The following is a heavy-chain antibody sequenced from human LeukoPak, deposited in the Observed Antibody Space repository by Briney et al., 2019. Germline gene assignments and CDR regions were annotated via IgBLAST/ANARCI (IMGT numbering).Heavy chain of an antibody. D-gene: IGHD3-3*01. CDR3: ARVGDRRFLAF. CDR1: GGSFSGYY. Sequence: PSETLSLTCAVYGGSFSGYYWSWIRQPPGKGLEWIGEINHSGSTNYNPSLKSRVTISVDTSKNQFSLKLSSVTAADTAVYYCARVGDRRFLAFWGKGTTVTVSS. J-gene: IGHJ6*04. V-gene: IGHV4-34*01. CDR2: INHSGST.